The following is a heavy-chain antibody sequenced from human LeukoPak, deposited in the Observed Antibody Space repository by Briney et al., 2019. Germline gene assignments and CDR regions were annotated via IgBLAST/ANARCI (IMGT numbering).Heavy chain of an antibody. Sequence: GGSLRLSCAASGFTFSSYAMHWFRQAPGKGLECVSAITSDGGSTYYANSVKGRFTISRDNAKNSLYLQMNSLRAEDTAVYYCASNGGNGLNWGQGTLVTISS. V-gene: IGHV3-64*01. J-gene: IGHJ4*02. CDR3: ASNGGNGLN. CDR2: ITSDGGST. D-gene: IGHD4-23*01. CDR1: GFTFSSYA.